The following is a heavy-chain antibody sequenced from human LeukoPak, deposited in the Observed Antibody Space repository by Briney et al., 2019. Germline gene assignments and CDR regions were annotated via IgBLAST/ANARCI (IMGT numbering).Heavy chain of an antibody. V-gene: IGHV4-31*03. CDR1: GGSTRSGGNY. J-gene: IGHJ5*02. CDR2: IYYNGNT. D-gene: IGHD6-19*01. Sequence: PSETLSLTCTVSGGSTRSGGNYWSWLRQHPGKGLEWLGFIYYNGNTYYNPSLKSRVTISIDTSKDQFSLKLSSVTAADTAVYYCARAPENDSGSFDPWGQGTLVTVSS. CDR3: ARAPENDSGSFDP.